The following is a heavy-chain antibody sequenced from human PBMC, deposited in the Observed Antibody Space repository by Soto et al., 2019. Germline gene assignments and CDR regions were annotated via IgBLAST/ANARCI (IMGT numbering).Heavy chain of an antibody. J-gene: IGHJ2*01. V-gene: IGHV4-59*01. CDR1: GGSISSYY. CDR2: IYYSGST. Sequence: SETLSLTCTVSGGSISSYYWSWIRQPPGKGLEWIGYIYYSGSTNYNPSLKSRVTISVDTSKNQFSLKLSSVTAADTAVYYCARGPYYDSSGYYYIGYFDLSGRGTLVTVSS. D-gene: IGHD3-22*01. CDR3: ARGPYYDSSGYYYIGYFDL.